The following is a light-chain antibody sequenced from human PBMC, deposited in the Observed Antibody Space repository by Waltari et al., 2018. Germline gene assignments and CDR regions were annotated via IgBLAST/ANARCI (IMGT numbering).Light chain of an antibody. CDR2: DAS. CDR3: QQYNTYTYT. Sequence: DIQLTQSPSTLSASIGDKVTITCRASRSVDTWLAWYQQRPGTPPKCLIYDASSLENGVPSRFSGSGSGTDFTLTISSLQPDDFATYYCQQYNTYTYTFGQGTKLEIK. J-gene: IGKJ2*01. V-gene: IGKV1-5*01. CDR1: RSVDTW.